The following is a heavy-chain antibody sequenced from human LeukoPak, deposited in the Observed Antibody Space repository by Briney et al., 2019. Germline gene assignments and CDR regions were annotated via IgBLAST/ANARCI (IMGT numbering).Heavy chain of an antibody. CDR3: ATFGVIVRNDYYDY. J-gene: IGHJ4*02. CDR2: ITANGDAT. Sequence: PGGSLTLSCAASGFSFSIHGMGWVRRAPGKGLEWVSSITANGDATYYADSVKGRFTISRDNSKNTLYLQMSSLRAEDTAVYYCATFGVIVRNDYYDYWGQGALVAVSS. CDR1: GFSFSIHG. D-gene: IGHD3-3*01. V-gene: IGHV3-23*01.